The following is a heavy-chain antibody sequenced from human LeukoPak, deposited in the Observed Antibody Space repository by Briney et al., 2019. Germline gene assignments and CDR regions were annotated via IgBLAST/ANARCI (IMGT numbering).Heavy chain of an antibody. Sequence: ASLKVSCKASGYTFTSYYMHWVRQAPGQGLEWMGIINPSGGSTSYAQKFQGRVTMTRDTSTRTVYMELSSLRSEDTAVYYCARVYPSGSYDYWGQGTLVTVSS. D-gene: IGHD1-26*01. CDR3: ARVYPSGSYDY. CDR2: INPSGGST. V-gene: IGHV1-46*01. J-gene: IGHJ4*02. CDR1: GYTFTSYY.